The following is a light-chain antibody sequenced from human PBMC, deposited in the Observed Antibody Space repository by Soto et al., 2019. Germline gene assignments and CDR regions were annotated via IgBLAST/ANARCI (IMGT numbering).Light chain of an antibody. Sequence: EIVMTQSPATLSVSPGESATLSCRASQSVSSNLAWYQQKPAQAPRLLIYGASTRATGIPARFSGSGSGTEFTLTISSLQSEDFAVYYWQQYNNWPPLTFGGGTKVEIK. J-gene: IGKJ4*01. V-gene: IGKV3-15*01. CDR2: GAS. CDR3: QQYNNWPPLT. CDR1: QSVSSN.